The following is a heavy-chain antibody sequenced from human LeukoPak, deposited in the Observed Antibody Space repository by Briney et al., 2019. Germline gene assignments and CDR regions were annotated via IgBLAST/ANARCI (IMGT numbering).Heavy chain of an antibody. J-gene: IGHJ3*02. V-gene: IGHV3-74*01. CDR1: GFTFSSYW. Sequence: PGGSLRLSCAASGFTFSSYWMHWVRQAPGKGLVWVSRVNSDGSSTTYADSVKGRFTISRDNAKNTLYLQMNSLRVEDSAVYYCVRDRDEGAFDIWGQGTMGTVSS. D-gene: IGHD5-24*01. CDR3: VRDRDEGAFDI. CDR2: VNSDGSST.